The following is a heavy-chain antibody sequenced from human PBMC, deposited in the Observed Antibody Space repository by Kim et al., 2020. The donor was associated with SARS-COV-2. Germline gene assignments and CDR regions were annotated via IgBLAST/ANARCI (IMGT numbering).Heavy chain of an antibody. CDR3: ARAGPGYFDY. CDR2: NT. Sequence: NTNDAQKLQGRITMTTDTSTSTAYMELRSLRSDDTAVYYCARAGPGYFDYWGQGTLVTVSS. V-gene: IGHV1-18*01. J-gene: IGHJ4*02.